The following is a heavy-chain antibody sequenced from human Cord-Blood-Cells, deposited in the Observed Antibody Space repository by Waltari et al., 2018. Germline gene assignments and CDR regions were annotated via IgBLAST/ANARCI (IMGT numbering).Heavy chain of an antibody. Sequence: QVQLQQWGAGLLKPSETLFLTCAVYGGSSSGYSWSSLRQPPGQGMEWIGEINHSGSTNYNPSLKRRVTISVDTSKNQFSLKLSSVTAADTAVYYCARAPNWNYDAFDIWGQGTMVTVSS. J-gene: IGHJ3*02. D-gene: IGHD1-7*01. CDR3: ARAPNWNYDAFDI. V-gene: IGHV4-34*01. CDR1: GGSSSGYS. CDR2: INHSGST.